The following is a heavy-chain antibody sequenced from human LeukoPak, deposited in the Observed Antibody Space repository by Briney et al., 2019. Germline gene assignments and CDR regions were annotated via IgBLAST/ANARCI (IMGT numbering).Heavy chain of an antibody. CDR1: GGSISSYY. CDR3: ARDLEGIVGAYPWAFDI. Sequence: SETLSLTCTVSGGSISSYYWSWIRQPAGKGLEWIGRIYTSGSTNYNPSLKSRVTMSVDTSKNQFSLKLSSVTAADTAVYYCARDLEGIVGAYPWAFDIWGQGTMVTVSS. CDR2: IYTSGST. J-gene: IGHJ3*02. V-gene: IGHV4-4*07. D-gene: IGHD1-26*01.